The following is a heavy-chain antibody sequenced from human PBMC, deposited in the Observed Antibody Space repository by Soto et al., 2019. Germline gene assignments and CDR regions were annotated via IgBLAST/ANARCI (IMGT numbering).Heavy chain of an antibody. D-gene: IGHD3-9*01. Sequence: GASVKVSCKASGYTFTSYAMHWVRQAPGQRLEWMGWINAGNGNTKYSQKFQGRVTITRDTSASTAYMELSSLRSEDTAVYYCARDWADILTGYYISYWFDPWGQGTLVTVSS. V-gene: IGHV1-3*01. J-gene: IGHJ5*02. CDR1: GYTFTSYA. CDR2: INAGNGNT. CDR3: ARDWADILTGYYISYWFDP.